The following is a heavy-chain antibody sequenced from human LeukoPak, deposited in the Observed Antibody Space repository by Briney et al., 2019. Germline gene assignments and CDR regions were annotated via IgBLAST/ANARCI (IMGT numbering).Heavy chain of an antibody. CDR2: IYSGGDT. D-gene: IGHD2-21*02. CDR1: GFTVSSNY. Sequence: AGGSLRLSCVASGFTVSSNYMSWVRQAPGKGPQWVSVIYSGGDTYYANSVKGRFTISRHNSKNTLYLQMNNLRAEDTAVYYCARDYFYCGGDCFVDYWGQGTLVTVSS. V-gene: IGHV3-53*04. CDR3: ARDYFYCGGDCFVDY. J-gene: IGHJ4*02.